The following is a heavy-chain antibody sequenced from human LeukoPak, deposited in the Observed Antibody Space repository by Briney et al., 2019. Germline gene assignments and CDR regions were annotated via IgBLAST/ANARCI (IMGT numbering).Heavy chain of an antibody. CDR2: IYYSGST. D-gene: IGHD3-22*01. CDR3: ARARYDSTYDY. CDR1: GGSISSYY. V-gene: IGHV4-59*08. Sequence: PSETLSLTCTVSGGSISSYYWSWIRQPPGKGLEWIGYIYYSGSTNYNPSLKSRVTISVDTSKNQFSLKLSSVTAADTAVYYCARARYDSTYDYWGQGTLVTVSS. J-gene: IGHJ4*02.